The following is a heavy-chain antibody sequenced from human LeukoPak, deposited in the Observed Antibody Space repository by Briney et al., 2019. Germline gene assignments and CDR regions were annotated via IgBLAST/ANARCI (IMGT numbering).Heavy chain of an antibody. J-gene: IGHJ4*01. CDR3: AREIGGGHHYFEH. CDR2: FYSDALDGIT. D-gene: IGHD1-26*01. Sequence: PGGSQSLFCAGSGFTVSSSTMSWVGQAPGKGLEWVSNFYSDALDGITSYADSVKGRFTISRDNSQNTLYLQMNSLRVEDTATYYCAREIGGGHHYFEHWGPGTVGTVSS. CDR1: GFTVSSST. V-gene: IGHV3-53*01.